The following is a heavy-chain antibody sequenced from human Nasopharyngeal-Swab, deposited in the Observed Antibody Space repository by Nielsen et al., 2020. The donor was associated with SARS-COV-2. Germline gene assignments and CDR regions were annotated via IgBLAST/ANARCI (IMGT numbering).Heavy chain of an antibody. J-gene: IGHJ5*02. CDR3: ARDREELRYFDWLPSNWFDP. CDR1: GFTFSSYW. V-gene: IGHV3-74*01. D-gene: IGHD3-9*01. CDR2: INSDGSST. Sequence: GGSLRLSCAASGFTFSSYWMNWVRQAAGKGLVWVSRINSDGSSTSYADSVKGRFTISRDNAKNSLYLQMNSLRAEDTAVYYCARDREELRYFDWLPSNWFDPWGQGTLVTVSS.